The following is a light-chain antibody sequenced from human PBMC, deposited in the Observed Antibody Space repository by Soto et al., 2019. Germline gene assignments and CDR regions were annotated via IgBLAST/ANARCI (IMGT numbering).Light chain of an antibody. V-gene: IGKV3-15*01. J-gene: IGKJ2*01. Sequence: EIVMTQSPATLSVSPGERATLSCRASQTVASNLAWYQQKPGQAPRLLIHGASSRATGVPARFSGSGSGAEFTLTISSLQSEDCAVYYGQQYHKGPTLYTFGQGTKLQIK. CDR3: QQYHKGPTLYT. CDR1: QTVASN. CDR2: GAS.